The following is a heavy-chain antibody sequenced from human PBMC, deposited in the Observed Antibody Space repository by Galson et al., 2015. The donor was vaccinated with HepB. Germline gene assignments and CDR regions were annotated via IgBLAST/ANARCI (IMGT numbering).Heavy chain of an antibody. Sequence: SLRLSCAVSGFSFSSFDMHWVRQAPGKGLEWVAVISYDGTNKKYADSVKGRFTISRDNSKNTLYLQVNSLKTEGTAVYYCARDRGYGDYLDYWGQGALVTVSS. CDR2: ISYDGTNK. J-gene: IGHJ4*02. V-gene: IGHV3-30*03. CDR3: ARDRGYGDYLDY. D-gene: IGHD4-17*01. CDR1: GFSFSSFD.